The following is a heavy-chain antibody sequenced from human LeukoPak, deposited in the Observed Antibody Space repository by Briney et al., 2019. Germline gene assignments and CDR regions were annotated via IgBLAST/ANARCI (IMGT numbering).Heavy chain of an antibody. J-gene: IGHJ6*03. D-gene: IGHD2-2*01. CDR3: ATVPGSRTYSYYMGV. CDR2: IKQDGSET. CDR1: GFTFSTYW. V-gene: IGHV3-7*01. Sequence: GGSLRLSCAASGFTFSTYWMTWVRQAPGKGLEWVANIKQDGSETYYVDSMKGRFTISRDNAKNSLYLQMSSLRAEDTAVYYCATVPGSRTYSYYMGVWGKGTTVTVSS.